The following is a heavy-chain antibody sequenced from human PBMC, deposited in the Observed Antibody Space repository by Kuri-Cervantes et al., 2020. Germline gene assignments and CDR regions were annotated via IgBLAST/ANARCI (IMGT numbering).Heavy chain of an antibody. Sequence: GESLKISCAASGLTFSSYAMSWVRQAPGKGLEWVSAISGSGGSTYYADSVKGRFAISRDNSKNTLYLQMNSLRAEDTAVYYCAKDRIVGATPDAFDIWGQGTMVTVSS. CDR1: GLTFSSYA. CDR3: AKDRIVGATPDAFDI. J-gene: IGHJ3*02. V-gene: IGHV3-23*01. D-gene: IGHD1-26*01. CDR2: ISGSGGST.